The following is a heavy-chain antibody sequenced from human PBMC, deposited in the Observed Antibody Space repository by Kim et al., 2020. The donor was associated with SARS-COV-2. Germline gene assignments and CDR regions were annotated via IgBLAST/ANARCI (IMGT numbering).Heavy chain of an antibody. Sequence: GSSTSYADSVKGRFTISRDHAKNTLYLQMNSLRAEDTAVYYCAELYGRGQWGQGTLVTVSS. CDR2: GSST. D-gene: IGHD2-8*01. J-gene: IGHJ4*02. CDR3: AELYGRGQ. V-gene: IGHV3-74*01.